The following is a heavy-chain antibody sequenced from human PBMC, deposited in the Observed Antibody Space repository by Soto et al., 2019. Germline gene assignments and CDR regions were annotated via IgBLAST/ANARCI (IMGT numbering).Heavy chain of an antibody. V-gene: IGHV1-69*01. J-gene: IGHJ6*02. CDR2: IIPMFGTA. CDR1: GGSFSNSA. CDR3: AREVPDHYGIDI. Sequence: VQLVQSGAEIGRPGSSVKVSCKVSGGSFSNSALSWVRQAPGQGLEWMGAIIPMFGTANYDQTFQGRVMISADETTSTTYLEFSSLRFEDTAVYYCAREVPDHYGIDIWGQGTTVIVSS.